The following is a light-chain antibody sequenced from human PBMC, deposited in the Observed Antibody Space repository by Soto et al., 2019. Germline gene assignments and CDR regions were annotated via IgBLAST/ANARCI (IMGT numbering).Light chain of an antibody. CDR3: MQGTNWPWT. J-gene: IGKJ1*01. Sequence: DVVMTQSPLSLPVTLGQPASISCRSSQSLVYSDGNPSLNWFQQRPGQSPRRLIYEVSNRDSGVPDRLSGSGSGTDFTLKISRVEAEDVAIYYCMQGTNWPWTFGQGTKVDIK. V-gene: IGKV2-30*01. CDR1: QSLVYSDGNPS. CDR2: EVS.